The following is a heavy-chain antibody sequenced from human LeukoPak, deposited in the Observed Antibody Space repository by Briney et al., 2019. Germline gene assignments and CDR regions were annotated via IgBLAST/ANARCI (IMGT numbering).Heavy chain of an antibody. CDR1: GFTFSNAW. Sequence: PGGSLRLSCAASGFTFSNAWMSWVRQAPGKGLEWFGRIKSKTDGGTTDYAAPVKGRFTISRDDSKNTLYLQMNSLKTEDTAVYYCTTAVIYQLLLGYWGQGTLVTVSS. J-gene: IGHJ4*02. CDR2: IKSKTDGGTT. D-gene: IGHD2-2*01. CDR3: TTAVIYQLLLGY. V-gene: IGHV3-15*01.